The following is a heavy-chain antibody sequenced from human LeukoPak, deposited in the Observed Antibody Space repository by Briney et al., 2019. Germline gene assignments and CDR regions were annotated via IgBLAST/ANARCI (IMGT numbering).Heavy chain of an antibody. J-gene: IGHJ4*02. CDR1: GFTFSCYG. D-gene: IGHD6-13*01. CDR2: ISYDGSNK. V-gene: IGHV3-30*03. Sequence: PGGSLRLSCAASGFTFSCYGMHWVRQAPGKGLEWVAVISYDGSNKYYADSVKGRFTISRDNSENTLYLQMNSLRAEDTAVYYCAREVRAAAAPYFDYWGQGTLVTVSS. CDR3: AREVRAAAAPYFDY.